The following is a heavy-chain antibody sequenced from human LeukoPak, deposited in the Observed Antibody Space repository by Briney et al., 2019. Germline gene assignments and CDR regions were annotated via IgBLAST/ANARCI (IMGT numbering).Heavy chain of an antibody. V-gene: IGHV7-4-1*02. CDR1: GYTFTSYA. CDR3: ARDGAPTRITMVRGPPDAFDI. CDR2: INTNTGNP. Sequence: GASVKVSCKASGYTFTSYAMNWVRQAPGQGLEWMGWINTNTGNPTYAQGFTGRFVFSLDTSVSTAYLQISSLKAEDTAVYYCARDGAPTRITMVRGPPDAFDIWGQGTMVTVSS. D-gene: IGHD3-10*01. J-gene: IGHJ3*02.